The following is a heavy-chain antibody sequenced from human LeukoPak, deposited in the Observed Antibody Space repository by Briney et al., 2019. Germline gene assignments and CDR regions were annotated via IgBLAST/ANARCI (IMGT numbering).Heavy chain of an antibody. J-gene: IGHJ6*03. V-gene: IGHV3-53*01. Sequence: GGSLRLSCAASGFTVSSNYMSWVRQAPGKGLEWVSVIYSGGSIYYADSVKGRFTISRDNSKNTLHLQMNSLRAEDTAVYYCASHCSSTSCRLYYYYMDVWGRGTTVTVSS. CDR3: ASHCSSTSCRLYYYYMDV. D-gene: IGHD2-2*01. CDR1: GFTVSSNY. CDR2: IYSGGSI.